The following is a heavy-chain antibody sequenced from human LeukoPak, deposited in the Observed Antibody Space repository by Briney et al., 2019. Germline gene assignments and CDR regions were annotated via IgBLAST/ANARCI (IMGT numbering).Heavy chain of an antibody. D-gene: IGHD6-13*01. CDR1: GDTLTGLY. V-gene: IGHV1-2*02. CDR2: INPNSAGT. J-gene: IGHJ4*02. Sequence: ASVRVSCEASGDTLTGLYMHSVSQAPGQGLEWMGWINPNSAGTNYAQKFQGRVTMTRDTSISTAYMLLSRLRSDDTAVYYCGRGRQGTRWYPDYWGQGTLVTVSS. CDR3: GRGRQGTRWYPDY.